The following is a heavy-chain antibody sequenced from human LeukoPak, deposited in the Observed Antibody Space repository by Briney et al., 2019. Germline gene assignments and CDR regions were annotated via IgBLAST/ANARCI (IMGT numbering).Heavy chain of an antibody. J-gene: IGHJ4*02. V-gene: IGHV3-66*02. CDR2: IYSGDNT. Sequence: GGSLRLSCAASGFTVSNNYMSWVRQAPGKGLEWVSVIYSGDNTYYVESVKGRFTISRDNSKNTLFLQMNRLKAEDTAVYYCAGRRVLDASFDYWGQGTLVTVSS. CDR1: GFTVSNNY. CDR3: AGRRVLDASFDY. D-gene: IGHD3-16*01.